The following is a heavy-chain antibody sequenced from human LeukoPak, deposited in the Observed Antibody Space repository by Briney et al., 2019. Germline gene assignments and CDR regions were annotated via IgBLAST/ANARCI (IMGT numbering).Heavy chain of an antibody. V-gene: IGHV4-59*12. D-gene: IGHD6-13*01. Sequence: SETLSLTCTVSGGSISSYYWSWIRQPPGKGLERIGYIYYSGSTNYNPSLKSRVTISVDTSKNQFSLKLSSVTAADTAVYYCAAGYSSSWYSDYWGQGTLVTVSS. CDR3: AAGYSSSWYSDY. CDR2: IYYSGST. CDR1: GGSISSYY. J-gene: IGHJ4*02.